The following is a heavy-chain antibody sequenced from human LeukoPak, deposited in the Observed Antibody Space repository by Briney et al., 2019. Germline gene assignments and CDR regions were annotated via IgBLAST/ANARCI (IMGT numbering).Heavy chain of an antibody. V-gene: IGHV4-4*07. Sequence: PSETLSLTCTVSGGSISSYYWSWIRQPAGKGLEWIGRIYTSGSTNYNPSLKSRVTVSVDTSKNQFSLKLSSVTAADTAVYYCARGAPRGAAGTLEWMGWGQGTLVTVSS. CDR2: IYTSGST. D-gene: IGHD6-13*01. CDR1: GGSISSYY. J-gene: IGHJ4*02. CDR3: ARGAPRGAAGTLEWMG.